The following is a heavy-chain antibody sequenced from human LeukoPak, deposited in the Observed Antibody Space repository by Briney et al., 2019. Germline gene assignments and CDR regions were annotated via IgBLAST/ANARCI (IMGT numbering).Heavy chain of an antibody. CDR2: LSGNGNTI. V-gene: IGHV3-23*01. CDR1: GFTFSTYA. J-gene: IGHJ4*02. Sequence: GGSLRLSCAASGFTFSTYAMSWVRQAPGKGLECVSALSGNGNTIYYADSLKGRFTISRDNSKNTLSLQMNSLRAEDTAVYYCAKALYGGHDYWGQGTLVTVSS. D-gene: IGHD4-23*01. CDR3: AKALYGGHDY.